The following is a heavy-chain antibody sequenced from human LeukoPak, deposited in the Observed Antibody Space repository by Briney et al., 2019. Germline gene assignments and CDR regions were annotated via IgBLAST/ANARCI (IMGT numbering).Heavy chain of an antibody. CDR1: GYTFTDYY. CDR3: ARRPFKYYDILIGYYRSEFEY. J-gene: IGHJ4*02. D-gene: IGHD3-9*01. Sequence: EASVKVSCKASGYTFTDYYMHWVRQAPGQGLEWMGWLNPYSGGTNYAQTFQGRVTMTRDMSTSTAYMELSSLKSEDTAVYYCARRPFKYYDILIGYYRSEFEYWGQGTLITVSS. CDR2: LNPYSGGT. V-gene: IGHV1-2*02.